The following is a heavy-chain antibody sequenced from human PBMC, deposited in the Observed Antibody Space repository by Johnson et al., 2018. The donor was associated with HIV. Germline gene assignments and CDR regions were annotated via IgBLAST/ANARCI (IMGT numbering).Heavy chain of an antibody. CDR2: IRWHSGSI. Sequence: VQLVESGGGLVQPGRSLRLSCAASGFTFDDYAMHWVRQAPGKGLEWVSGIRWHSGSIGYAASVKGRFTISRDNAKNSLYLQMNSLSAEDTAVYYCARVGWIQLWGDAFDIWGQGTMVTVSS. CDR3: ARVGWIQLWGDAFDI. CDR1: GFTFDDYA. V-gene: IGHV3-9*01. D-gene: IGHD5-18*01. J-gene: IGHJ3*02.